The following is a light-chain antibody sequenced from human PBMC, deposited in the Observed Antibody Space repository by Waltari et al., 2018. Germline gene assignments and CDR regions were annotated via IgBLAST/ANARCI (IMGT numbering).Light chain of an antibody. Sequence: DIVMTQSPDSLAVSLGERATLNCTSTESLLYDYNNQHFLAWYQQKPGQPPKLLIYWASIRESGVPDRFSGSGSGTDLTLTINSLQAEDVAVYYCQQYLRAPRTFGQGTELEI. V-gene: IGKV4-1*01. CDR2: WAS. CDR1: ESLLYDYNNQHF. CDR3: QQYLRAPRT. J-gene: IGKJ2*02.